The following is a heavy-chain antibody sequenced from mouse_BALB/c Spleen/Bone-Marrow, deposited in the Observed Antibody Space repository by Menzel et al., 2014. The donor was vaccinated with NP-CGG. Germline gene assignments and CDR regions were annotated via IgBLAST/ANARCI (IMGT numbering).Heavy chain of an antibody. CDR1: GSTFSDYY. D-gene: IGHD2-1*01. CDR2: ISDGGSYT. J-gene: IGHJ3*01. Sequence: EVKLMESGGGLVKPGGSLKLSCAASGSTFSDYYMYWVRQTPEKRLEWVATISDGGSYTYYPDSVKGRFTISRDNAKNNLYLQRSSLKSEDTAMYYCARDGNYAYWGQGTLVTVSA. CDR3: ARDGNYAY. V-gene: IGHV5-4*02.